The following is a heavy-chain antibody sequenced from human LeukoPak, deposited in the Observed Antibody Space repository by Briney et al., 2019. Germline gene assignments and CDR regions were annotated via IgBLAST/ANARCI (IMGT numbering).Heavy chain of an antibody. CDR2: IIPIFGTA. D-gene: IGHD1-26*01. Sequence: SVKVSCKASGCTFSSYAISGVRQAPGREVVWMGGIIPIFGTANYAQKFQGRVTITTDESTSTAYMELSSLRSEDTAVYYCASRVGWELLPYYWGQGALVTVSS. CDR3: ASRVGWELLPYY. CDR1: GCTFSSYA. V-gene: IGHV1-69*05. J-gene: IGHJ4*02.